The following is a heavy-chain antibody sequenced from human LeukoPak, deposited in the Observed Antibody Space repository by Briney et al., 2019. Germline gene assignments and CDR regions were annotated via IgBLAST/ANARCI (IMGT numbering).Heavy chain of an antibody. CDR1: GASVSSYY. V-gene: IGHV4-59*02. CDR3: ARGPLDSGYTYFDY. CDR2: FSYSGST. Sequence: PSETLSLTCTVSGASVSSYYWSWIRQPPGKAPEWIGYFSYSGSTNYNPSLKSRVTISVDTSKNQFSLNLSSVTAADTAVYYCARGPLDSGYTYFDYWGQGTLVSVAS. J-gene: IGHJ4*02. D-gene: IGHD5-12*01.